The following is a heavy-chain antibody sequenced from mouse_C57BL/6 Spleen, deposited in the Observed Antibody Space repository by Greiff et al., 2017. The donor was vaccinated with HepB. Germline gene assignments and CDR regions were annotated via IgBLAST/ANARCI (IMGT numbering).Heavy chain of an antibody. CDR1: GYTFTSYW. J-gene: IGHJ3*01. Sequence: VQLQQSGAELVKPGASVKLSCKASGYTFTSYWMQWVKQRPGQGLEWFGEIDPSDSYTNYNQKFKGKATLTVDTSSSTAYMQLSSLTSEDSAVYYCARSTTVVAKGFAYWGQGTLVTVSA. CDR3: ARSTTVVAKGFAY. D-gene: IGHD1-1*01. CDR2: IDPSDSYT. V-gene: IGHV1-50*01.